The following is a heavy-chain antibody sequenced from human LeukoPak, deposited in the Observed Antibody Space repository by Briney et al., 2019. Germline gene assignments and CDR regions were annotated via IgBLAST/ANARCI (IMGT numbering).Heavy chain of an antibody. CDR3: TGGYRLTLYWYFDL. CDR1: GFTFGDYA. Sequence: GGSLTASCTASGFTFGDYAMSWVRQAPGKGLEWVGCIRSISYGGTTAYAAPVKGRFTISSDDSNSLAYLQMNSPKTEDTAVYYCTGGYRLTLYWYFDLWGRGTLVTVSS. J-gene: IGHJ2*01. CDR2: IRSISYGGTT. V-gene: IGHV3-49*04. D-gene: IGHD5-12*01.